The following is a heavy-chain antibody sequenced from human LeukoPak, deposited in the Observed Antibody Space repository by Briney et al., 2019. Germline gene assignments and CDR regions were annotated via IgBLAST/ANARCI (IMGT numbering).Heavy chain of an antibody. D-gene: IGHD6-19*01. CDR3: TTRRVAVATYFDY. J-gene: IGHJ4*02. CDR1: RVTFSNAW. V-gene: IGHV3-15*01. Sequence: GGSLRLSCAESRVTFSNAWMSWVRQAPGKGLEWVGRIKSKTDGGTTDYAAPVKGRFTISRDDSKNTLYLQMNSLKTEDTAVYYCTTRRVAVATYFDYWGQGTLVTVSS. CDR2: IKSKTDGGTT.